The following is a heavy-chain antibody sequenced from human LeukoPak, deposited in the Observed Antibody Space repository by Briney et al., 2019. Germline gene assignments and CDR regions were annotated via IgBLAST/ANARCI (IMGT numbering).Heavy chain of an antibody. CDR1: GYTFTSYY. CDR2: INPSGGST. J-gene: IGHJ4*02. V-gene: IGHV1-46*01. CDR3: ARDIVVVPAARESHY. D-gene: IGHD2-2*01. Sequence: ASVKVSCKASGYTFTSYYMHWVRQAPGQGLEWMGIINPSGGSTSYAQKFRGRVTMTRDTSTSTVYMELSSLRSEDTAVYYCARDIVVVPAARESHYWGRGTLVTVSS.